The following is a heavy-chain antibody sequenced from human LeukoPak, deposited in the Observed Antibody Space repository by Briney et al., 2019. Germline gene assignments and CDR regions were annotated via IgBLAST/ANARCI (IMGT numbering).Heavy chain of an antibody. J-gene: IGHJ6*03. CDR3: ARAFYGSGSYPNPYYYYYMDV. Sequence: PSETLSLTCTVSGGSISSSSYYWGWIRQPRGKGLEWIGYIYYSGSTNYNPSLKSRVTISVDTSKNQFSLKLSSVTAADTAVYYCARAFYGSGSYPNPYYYYYMDVWGKGTTVTISS. D-gene: IGHD3-10*01. V-gene: IGHV4-61*05. CDR2: IYYSGST. CDR1: GGSISSSSYY.